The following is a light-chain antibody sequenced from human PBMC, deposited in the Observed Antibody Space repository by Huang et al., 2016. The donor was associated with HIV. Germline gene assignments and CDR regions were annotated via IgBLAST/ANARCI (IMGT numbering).Light chain of an antibody. V-gene: IGKV3-15*01. CDR3: QQYTNPPPWT. CDR1: QSVTGN. J-gene: IGKJ1*01. CDR2: DAS. Sequence: VVLTQSPAALSVSPGERVTLSCRASQSVTGNLAWYLQKPGQAPRVLIYDASTRAAGTPARFSGSGSGTEVTLTISSLQSDDFGVYYCQQYTNPPPWTFGQGTRVEI.